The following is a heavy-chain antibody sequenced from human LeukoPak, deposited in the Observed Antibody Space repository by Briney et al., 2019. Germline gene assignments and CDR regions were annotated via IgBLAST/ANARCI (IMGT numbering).Heavy chain of an antibody. J-gene: IGHJ4*02. Sequence: PSETLTLTCAVYGGSFSDNFWTWIRQPPGKGLEWIGEISHAGSTNYNPSLRHGITMSVDTSKNQFSLKVISVTAADTAMYYCARRSPNHGWPFDSWGQGTRVTVSS. CDR1: GGSFSDNF. V-gene: IGHV4-34*01. CDR3: ARRSPNHGWPFDS. CDR2: ISHAGST. D-gene: IGHD6-19*01.